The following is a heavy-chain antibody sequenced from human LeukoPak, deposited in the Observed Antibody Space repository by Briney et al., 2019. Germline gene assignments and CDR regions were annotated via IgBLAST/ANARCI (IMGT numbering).Heavy chain of an antibody. J-gene: IGHJ4*02. D-gene: IGHD1-26*01. V-gene: IGHV3-11*01. CDR3: AKARGSGSYEYYFDY. Sequence: GGSLRLSCAASGFTFSDYNMRWIRQAPGKGLEWVSSISRSGSTKYYADSVKGRFTISRDNAKNSLFLQMNSLRAEDTAVYYCAKARGSGSYEYYFDYWGQGTLVTVSS. CDR1: GFTFSDYN. CDR2: ISRSGSTK.